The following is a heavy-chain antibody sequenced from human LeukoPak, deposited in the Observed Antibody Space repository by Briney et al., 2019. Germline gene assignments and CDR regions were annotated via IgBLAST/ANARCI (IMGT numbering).Heavy chain of an antibody. D-gene: IGHD3-3*01. V-gene: IGHV1-69*05. J-gene: IGHJ3*02. CDR3: ARGQSRRYYDFWSGYYPSAFYI. CDR2: IIPIFGTA. CDR1: GGTFSSYA. Sequence: AASVKVSCKASGGTFSSYANSWVRQAPGQGLEWMGGIIPIFGTANYAQKFQGRVTITTDESTSTAYMELSSLRSEDTAVYYCARGQSRRYYDFWSGYYPSAFYIWGQGTMVTVSS.